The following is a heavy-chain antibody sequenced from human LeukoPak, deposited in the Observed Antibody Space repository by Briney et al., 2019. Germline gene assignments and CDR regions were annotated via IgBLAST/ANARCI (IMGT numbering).Heavy chain of an antibody. CDR3: ARAGVWDYSDTSGYHNGAFDI. V-gene: IGHV1-46*01. CDR1: GYTFTSQY. CDR2: INPSGGST. J-gene: IGHJ3*02. Sequence: ASVKVSCKASGYTFTSQYIHWVRQAPGQGLEWMGIINPSGGSTSNAQKFQGRVTMTRDMSTSTVYMELSSLRSEDTAVYFCARAGVWDYSDTSGYHNGAFDIWGQGTMVTVSS. D-gene: IGHD3-22*01.